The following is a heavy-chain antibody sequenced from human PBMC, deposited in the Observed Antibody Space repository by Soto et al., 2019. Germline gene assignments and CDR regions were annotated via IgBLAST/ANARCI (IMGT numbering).Heavy chain of an antibody. D-gene: IGHD4-17*01. CDR1: GGSFSGYC. CDR3: ARFGIPDYGDYFDY. J-gene: IGHJ4*02. V-gene: IGHV4-34*01. CDR2: INHSGST. Sequence: SETLSLTCAVYGGSFSGYCWSWIRQPPGKGLEWIGEINHSGSTNYNPSLKSRVTISVDTSKNQFSLKLSSVTAADTAVYYCARFGIPDYGDYFDYWGQGTLVT.